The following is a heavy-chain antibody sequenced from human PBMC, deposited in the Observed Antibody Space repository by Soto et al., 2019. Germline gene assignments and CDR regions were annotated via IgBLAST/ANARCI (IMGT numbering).Heavy chain of an antibody. CDR2: IRSKANSYAT. J-gene: IGHJ4*02. V-gene: IGHV3-73*01. Sequence: GGSLRLSCAASGFTFSGSAMHWVRQASGKGLEWVGRIRSKANSYATAYAASVKGRFTISRDDSKNTAYLQMNSLKTEDTAVYYCTSLTDPIPDFANYDYIWGSSSQGAYWGQGTLVTVSS. CDR1: GFTFSGSA. CDR3: TSLTDPIPDFANYDYIWGSSSQGAY. D-gene: IGHD3-16*01.